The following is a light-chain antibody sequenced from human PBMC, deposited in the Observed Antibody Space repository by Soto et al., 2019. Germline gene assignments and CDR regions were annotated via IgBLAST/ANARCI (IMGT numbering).Light chain of an antibody. Sequence: EIVMTQSPATLSVSPGERATLSCRTSQNVRSNLAWYQQKPGQAPRLLIYGASTRATAIPARFSGSGSGTEFSLTISSLQSEDFAVYYCQQYNNWPRTFGQGTKVEIK. J-gene: IGKJ1*01. V-gene: IGKV3-15*01. CDR2: GAS. CDR3: QQYNNWPRT. CDR1: QNVRSN.